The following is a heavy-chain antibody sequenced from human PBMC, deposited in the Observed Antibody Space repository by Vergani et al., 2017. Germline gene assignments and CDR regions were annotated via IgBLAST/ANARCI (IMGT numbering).Heavy chain of an antibody. CDR1: GGSISSSSYY. CDR3: ARRITGYDAFDI. J-gene: IGHJ3*02. CDR2: IYYSGIT. D-gene: IGHD1-20*01. V-gene: IGHV4-39*01. Sequence: QLQLQESGPGLVKPSETLSLTCTVSGGSISSSSYYWGWIRQPPGKGLEWIGSIYYSGITYYNPSLKSRVTISVDTSKNRFSRKLSSVTAADTAVYYCARRITGYDAFDIWGQGTMVTVSS.